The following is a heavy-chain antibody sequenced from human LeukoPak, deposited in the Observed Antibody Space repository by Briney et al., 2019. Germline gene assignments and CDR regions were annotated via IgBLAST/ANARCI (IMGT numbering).Heavy chain of an antibody. CDR3: ARAAGPPYYYDSSGYYMSPY. D-gene: IGHD3-22*01. CDR1: GYTFTSYG. CDR2: ISAYNGNT. V-gene: IGHV1-18*01. Sequence: GASVKVSCKASGYTFTSYGISWVRQAPGQGLEWMGWISAYNGNTNYAQKLQGRVTMTTDTSTSTAYMELRSLRSDDTAVYYCARAAGPPYYYDSSGYYMSPYWGQGTLVTVSS. J-gene: IGHJ4*02.